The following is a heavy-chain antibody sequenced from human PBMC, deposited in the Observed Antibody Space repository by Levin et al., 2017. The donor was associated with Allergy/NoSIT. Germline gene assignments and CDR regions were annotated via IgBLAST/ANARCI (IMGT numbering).Heavy chain of an antibody. CDR3: TTYWGRDAFDI. J-gene: IGHJ3*02. CDR2: IKSKTDGGTT. CDR1: GFTFSNAW. Sequence: GESLKISCAASGFTFSNAWMSWVRQAPGKGLEWVGRIKSKTDGGTTDYAAPVKGRFTISRDDSKNTLYLQMNSLKTEDTAVYYCTTYWGRDAFDIWGQGTMVTVSS. V-gene: IGHV3-15*01. D-gene: IGHD3-16*01.